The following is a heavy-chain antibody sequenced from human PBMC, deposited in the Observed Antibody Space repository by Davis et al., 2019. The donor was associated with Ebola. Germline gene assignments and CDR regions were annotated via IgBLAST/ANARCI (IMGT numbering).Heavy chain of an antibody. CDR2: INTSAGST. V-gene: IGHV1-46*01. J-gene: IGHJ4*02. CDR3: AREEDY. Sequence: ASVKVSCKASGYTFTGYHIHWVRQAPGQGLEWIGIINTSAGSTFSAQKFQGRVTLTRDTSTSTVYMQLTSLTSDDTAVYFCAREEDYWGQGTLVTVSS. CDR1: GYTFTGYH.